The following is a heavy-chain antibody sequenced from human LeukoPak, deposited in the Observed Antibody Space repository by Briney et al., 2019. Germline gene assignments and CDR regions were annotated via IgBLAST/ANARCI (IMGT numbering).Heavy chain of an antibody. V-gene: IGHV3-30*04. CDR3: ARDAAYNWNYPYYFDY. D-gene: IGHD1-7*01. J-gene: IGHJ4*02. CDR2: ISYDGSNK. CDR1: GFTFSSYE. Sequence: GGSLRLSCAASGFTFSSYEMNWVRQAPGKGLEWVAVISYDGSNKYYADSVKGRFTISRDNSKNTMYLQMNSLRAEDTAVYYCARDAAYNWNYPYYFDYWGQGTLVTVSS.